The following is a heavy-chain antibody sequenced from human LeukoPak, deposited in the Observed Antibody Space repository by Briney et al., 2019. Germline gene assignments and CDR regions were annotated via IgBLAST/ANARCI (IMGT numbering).Heavy chain of an antibody. V-gene: IGHV3-11*04. J-gene: IGHJ6*03. Sequence: GGSLRLSCAASGFTFSDYYMSWIRQAPGKGLEWVSYISHSGSNMYHADSVKGRFTISRDNAKNSLYLQMNSLRADDTAVYYCARFAAGGSYYYYMDVWGKGTTVTVSS. CDR3: ARFAAGGSYYYYMDV. CDR1: GFTFSDYY. CDR2: ISHSGSNM. D-gene: IGHD3-10*01.